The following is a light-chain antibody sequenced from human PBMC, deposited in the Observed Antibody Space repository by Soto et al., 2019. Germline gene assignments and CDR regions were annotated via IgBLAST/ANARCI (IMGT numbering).Light chain of an antibody. V-gene: IGLV1-40*01. CDR1: SSNIGAGYD. Sequence: QSVLTQPPSVSGAPGQRVTISFTGSSSNIGAGYDVHWYQQLPGTAPKLLIYGNSNRPSGVPDRVSGSKSGTSASLASTGLQAEDEADYYCQSYDSSLSGVVFGGGTKLTVL. CDR3: QSYDSSLSGVV. CDR2: GNS. J-gene: IGLJ2*01.